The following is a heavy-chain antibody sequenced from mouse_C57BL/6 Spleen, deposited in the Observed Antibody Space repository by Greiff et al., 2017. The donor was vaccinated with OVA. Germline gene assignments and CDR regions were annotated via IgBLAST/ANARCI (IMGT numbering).Heavy chain of an antibody. CDR2: ISDGGSYT. D-gene: IGHD4-1*01. J-gene: IGHJ1*03. CDR1: GFTFSSYA. Sequence: EVQVVESGGGLVKPGGSLKLSCAASGFTFSSYAMSWVRQTPEKRLEWVATISDGGSYTYYPDNVKGRFTISRDNAKNNLYLQMSHLKSEDTAMYYCAKGDWVGYFDVWGTGTTVTVSS. CDR3: AKGDWVGYFDV. V-gene: IGHV5-4*01.